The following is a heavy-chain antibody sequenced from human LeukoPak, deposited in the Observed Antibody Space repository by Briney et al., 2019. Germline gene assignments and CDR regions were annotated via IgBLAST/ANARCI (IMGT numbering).Heavy chain of an antibody. J-gene: IGHJ4*02. V-gene: IGHV1-18*01. CDR2: IIAYSGNT. CDR1: CFTFTSFG. CDR3: ARVGGSAIGTGTYFDY. Sequence: ASVKVSCKASCFTFTSFGIRWVRQAPGQGPEGMGWIIAYSGNTNYAQKLQGRVTMTTDTSTSKAYMELRSLRSDDTAVYYCARVGGSAIGTGTYFDYWGQGTLVTVSS. D-gene: IGHD2-2*02.